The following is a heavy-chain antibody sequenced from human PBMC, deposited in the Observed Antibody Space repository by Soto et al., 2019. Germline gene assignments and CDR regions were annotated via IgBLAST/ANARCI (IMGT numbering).Heavy chain of an antibody. CDR1: GFTFSSYS. V-gene: IGHV3-48*02. Sequence: GGSLRLSCAASGFTFSSYSMNWVRQAPGKGLEWVSYISSSSSTIYYADSVKGRLTISRDNAKNSLYLQMNSLRDEDTAVYYCARDMPYYYDSSGPYFDYWGQGTLVTVSS. J-gene: IGHJ4*02. CDR2: ISSSSSTI. D-gene: IGHD3-22*01. CDR3: ARDMPYYYDSSGPYFDY.